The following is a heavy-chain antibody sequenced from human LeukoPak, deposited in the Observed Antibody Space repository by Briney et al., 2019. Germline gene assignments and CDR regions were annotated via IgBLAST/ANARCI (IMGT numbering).Heavy chain of an antibody. CDR2: MNPNSGNT. D-gene: IGHD2-21*01. CDR1: GYTFTSYD. J-gene: IGHJ4*02. CDR3: ARGSVFLVDY. V-gene: IGHV1-8*03. Sequence: ASLKASCKTSGYTFTSYDINWVRQATGQGLEWMGWMNPNSGNTAYAQKFQGRVTITRNTSISTAYMELSSLRSEDTAVYYCARGSVFLVDYWGQGTLVTVSS.